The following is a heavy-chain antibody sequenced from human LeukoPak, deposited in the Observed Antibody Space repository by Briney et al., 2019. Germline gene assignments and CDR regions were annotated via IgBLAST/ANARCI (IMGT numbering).Heavy chain of an antibody. CDR1: GYTFTGQD. CDR2: INPNTGGT. Sequence: ASVKVSCKASGYTFTGQDMHWVRQAPGQGLEWMGWINPNTGGTNYAQKFQGRVTMTRDTTTSTAYMELSWLTSDDTAVYYCASYPRYMSSPPFDYWGQGTLVTVSS. D-gene: IGHD5-12*01. J-gene: IGHJ4*02. CDR3: ASYPRYMSSPPFDY. V-gene: IGHV1-2*02.